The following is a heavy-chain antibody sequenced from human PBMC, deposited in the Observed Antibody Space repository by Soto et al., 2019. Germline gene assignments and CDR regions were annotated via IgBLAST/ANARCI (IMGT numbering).Heavy chain of an antibody. J-gene: IGHJ4*02. CDR1: GYTFTSYG. D-gene: IGHD3-22*01. CDR2: ISAYNGNT. V-gene: IGHV1-18*01. Sequence: QVQLVQSGAEVKKPGASVKVSCKASGYTFTSYGISWVRQAPGQGLEWMGWISAYNGNTNYAQKLQGRVTMTTDTSXXTXYXELRSLRSDDTAVYYCARTYYYDSSGYYPTPPWFDYWGQGTLVTVSS. CDR3: ARTYYYDSSGYYPTPPWFDY.